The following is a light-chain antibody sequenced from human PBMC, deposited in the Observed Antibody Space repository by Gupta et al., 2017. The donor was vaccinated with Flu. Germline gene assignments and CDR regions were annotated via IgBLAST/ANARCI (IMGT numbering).Light chain of an antibody. J-gene: IGLJ1*01. CDR3: PSYDSSLNGVV. Sequence: QSVLTQPPSVSGAPAQRVTIPCTGSSSNIGAGYNVHWYQQLPGTAPKLHIYAPTNLSAGDPDRFSGSTSGSSASPSVTSASLTITGLQAEDEAEYYCPSYDSSLNGVVFGTGTKVTVL. V-gene: IGLV1-40*01. CDR1: SSNIGAGYN. CDR2: APT.